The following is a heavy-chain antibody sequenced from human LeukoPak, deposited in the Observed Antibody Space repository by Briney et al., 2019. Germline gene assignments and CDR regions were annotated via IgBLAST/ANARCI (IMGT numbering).Heavy chain of an antibody. CDR1: GGSVSIGSSC. V-gene: IGHV4-39*01. CDR2: VYHTGTT. Sequence: SETLSLTCTVSGGSVSIGSSCWGWIRQPPGSGLEWIGTVYHTGTTYYNPSLRSRVTMSVDTSKNQFSLKMSSVTAADTAVYYCARLYYHTSRYYDFWGQGTLVTVSS. J-gene: IGHJ4*02. D-gene: IGHD3-9*01. CDR3: ARLYYHTSRYYDF.